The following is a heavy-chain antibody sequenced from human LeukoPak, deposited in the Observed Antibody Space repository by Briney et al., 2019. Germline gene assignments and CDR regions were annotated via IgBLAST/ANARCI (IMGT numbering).Heavy chain of an antibody. Sequence: GGSLRLSCAASGFTFSSYWRNWVRPAPGKGRAWVANIKQEGSEKYYVDSVNGRFTISRDNAKNSLYLQMNSLRAEDTAVYYCASDYDSSGFDYWGQGTLVTVSS. J-gene: IGHJ4*02. CDR2: IKQEGSEK. D-gene: IGHD3-22*01. CDR1: GFTFSSYW. V-gene: IGHV3-7*01. CDR3: ASDYDSSGFDY.